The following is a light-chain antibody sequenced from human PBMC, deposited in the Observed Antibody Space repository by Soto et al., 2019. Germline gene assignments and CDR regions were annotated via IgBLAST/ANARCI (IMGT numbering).Light chain of an antibody. CDR1: QSVGSH. CDR2: GAS. V-gene: IGKV3-20*01. J-gene: IGKJ1*01. Sequence: DIVMTQSPATLSVSPGERATLSCRASQSVGSHVAWYQQRPGQPPRLLIYGASSRATGIPDRFSGSGSGTDFTLTISRLEPEDFAVYYCQQYGSSPWTFGQGTKVDI. CDR3: QQYGSSPWT.